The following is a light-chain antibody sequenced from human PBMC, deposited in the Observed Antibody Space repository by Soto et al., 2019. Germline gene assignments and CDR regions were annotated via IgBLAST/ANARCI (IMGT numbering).Light chain of an antibody. V-gene: IGKV1-12*01. Sequence: DIQMTQSPSSVSASVGDRVTITCRASQGISSWLAWYQQKPGKAPKLLIYAASSLQSGVPSRFSSSGSATNFTLPTSSLQHEDFATSYCQQANSCSPLTFGGGTKVEIK. CDR1: QGISSW. CDR3: QQANSCSPLT. CDR2: AAS. J-gene: IGKJ4*01.